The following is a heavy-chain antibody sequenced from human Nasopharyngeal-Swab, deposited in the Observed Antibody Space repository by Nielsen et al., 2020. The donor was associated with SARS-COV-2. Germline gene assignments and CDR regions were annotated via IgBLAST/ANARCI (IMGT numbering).Heavy chain of an antibody. J-gene: IGHJ5*02. CDR2: ISSSSSTI. CDR1: GFTFSSYS. D-gene: IGHD2-15*01. V-gene: IGHV3-48*04. CDR3: AREGGYCSGGSCYSQWFDP. Sequence: GESLKISCAASGFTFSSYSMNWVRQAPGKGLEWVSYISSSSSTIYYADSVKGRFTISRDNAKNSLYLQMNSLRAEDTAVYYCAREGGYCSGGSCYSQWFDPWGQGTLVTVSS.